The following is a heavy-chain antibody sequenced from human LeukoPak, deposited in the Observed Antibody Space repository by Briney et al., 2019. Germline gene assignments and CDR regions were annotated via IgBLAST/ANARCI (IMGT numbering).Heavy chain of an antibody. CDR3: ASTLWFGELSHYYGMDV. V-gene: IGHV3-23*01. J-gene: IGHJ6*02. CDR2: ISGSGGST. Sequence: GGSLRLSCAASGFTFSSYAMSWVRQAPGKGLEWVSAISGSGGSTYYADSVKGRFTISRDNSKSTLYLQMNSLRAEDTAVYYCASTLWFGELSHYYGMDVWGQGTPVTVSS. D-gene: IGHD3-10*01. CDR1: GFTFSSYA.